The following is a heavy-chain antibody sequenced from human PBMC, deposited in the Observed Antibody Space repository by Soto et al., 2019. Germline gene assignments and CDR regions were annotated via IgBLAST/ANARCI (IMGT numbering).Heavy chain of an antibody. V-gene: IGHV3-7*01. CDR1: GFTFNTYW. J-gene: IGHJ4*02. CDR3: ARLTRGSSEDF. Sequence: PGGSLRLSCVASGFTFNTYWMSWVRQAPGKGLEWVANIKEDGSDKYYVDSVKGRFTISRDNAKNVLYLQMNSLGAGDTAMHYCARLTRGSSEDFWAEGALVTV. D-gene: IGHD6-25*01. CDR2: IKEDGSDK.